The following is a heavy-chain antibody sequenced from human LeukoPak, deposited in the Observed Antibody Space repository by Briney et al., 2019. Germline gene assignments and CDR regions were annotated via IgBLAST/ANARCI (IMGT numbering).Heavy chain of an antibody. CDR2: IYYSGST. Sequence: SETLSLTCTVSGGSISSGGYYWSWIRRHPGKGLEWIGYIYYSGSTYYNPSLKSRVTISVDTSKNQFSLKLSSVTVADTAVYYCVRHEAHPAAAGDYWGQGTLVTVSS. D-gene: IGHD6-13*01. V-gene: IGHV4-31*03. CDR1: GGSISSGGYY. J-gene: IGHJ4*02. CDR3: VRHEAHPAAAGDY.